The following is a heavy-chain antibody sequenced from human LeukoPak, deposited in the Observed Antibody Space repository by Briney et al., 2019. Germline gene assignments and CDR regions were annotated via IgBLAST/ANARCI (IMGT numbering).Heavy chain of an antibody. J-gene: IGHJ3*02. D-gene: IGHD4-17*01. CDR3: ASGPDYGDYVVPFDI. CDR1: GFTFSNYV. V-gene: IGHV3-48*01. CDR2: INHNGEMI. Sequence: GGSLRLSCAASGFTFSNYVMSWVRQAPGKGLEWVSYINHNGEMIFYPDFVKGRFTISRDNAKNSLYLQMNSLRAEDTAVYYCASGPDYGDYVVPFDIWGQGTMVTVSS.